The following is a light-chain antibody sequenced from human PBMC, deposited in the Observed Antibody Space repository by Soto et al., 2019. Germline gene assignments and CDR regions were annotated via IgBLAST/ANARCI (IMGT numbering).Light chain of an antibody. CDR2: EVS. CDR1: SSDVGGYKF. CDR3: SSYTGGNPSYV. J-gene: IGLJ1*01. Sequence: QSVLTQPASVSGSPGQSITISCTGTSSDVGGYKFVSWYQQHPGKAPKLMIYEVSNRPSGVSDRFSGSKSGNTASLTVSGLQAEDEADYYCSSYTGGNPSYVFGTGTKLTVL. V-gene: IGLV2-14*01.